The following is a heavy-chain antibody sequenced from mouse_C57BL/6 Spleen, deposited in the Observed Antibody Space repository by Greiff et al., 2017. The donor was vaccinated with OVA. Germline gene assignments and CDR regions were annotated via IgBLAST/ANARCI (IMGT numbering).Heavy chain of an antibody. CDR2: IDPSDSYT. CDR3: ARGGTAQVY. V-gene: IGHV1-69*01. J-gene: IGHJ2*01. Sequence: QLQQPGAELVMPGASVKLSCKASGYTFTSYCMHWVKQRPGQVLEWIGEIDPSDSYTNYNQKFKGKSTLTVDTSSSTAYMQLSSLTSEDSAVYYCARGGTAQVYWGQGTTLTVSS. D-gene: IGHD3-2*02. CDR1: GYTFTSYC.